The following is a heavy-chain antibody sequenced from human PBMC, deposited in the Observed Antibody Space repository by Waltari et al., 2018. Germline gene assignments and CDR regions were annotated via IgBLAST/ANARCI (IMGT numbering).Heavy chain of an antibody. J-gene: IGHJ4*02. CDR3: ARVHGEEWELHFDY. CDR2: IYYSGST. Sequence: QVQLQESGPGLVKPSETLSLTCTVSGGSISRYYWSWIRQPPGKGLEWIGYIYYSGSTNYNPSLKSRVTISVDTSKNQFSLKLSSVTAADTAVYYCARVHGEEWELHFDYWGQGTLVTVSS. CDR1: GGSISRYY. D-gene: IGHD1-26*01. V-gene: IGHV4-59*08.